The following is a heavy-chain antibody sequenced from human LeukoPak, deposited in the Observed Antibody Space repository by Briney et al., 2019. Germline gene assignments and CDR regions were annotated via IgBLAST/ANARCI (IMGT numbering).Heavy chain of an antibody. CDR3: ARRGMATINGAFDI. Sequence: GESLKISCKGSGYSFTSYWIGWVRQMPGKGLEWMGIIYPGDSDPRYSPSFQGQVTISADKSISPAYLQWSSLKASGTAMYYCARRGMATINGAFDIWGQGTMVTVSS. D-gene: IGHD5-24*01. J-gene: IGHJ3*02. V-gene: IGHV5-51*01. CDR2: IYPGDSDP. CDR1: GYSFTSYW.